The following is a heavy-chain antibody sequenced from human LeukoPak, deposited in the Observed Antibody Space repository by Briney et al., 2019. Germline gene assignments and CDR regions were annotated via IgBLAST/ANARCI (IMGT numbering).Heavy chain of an antibody. Sequence: GGSLRLSCSASGFTFSSYAMHWVRQAPGKGLEYVSAISSNGGSTYYADSVEGRFTISRDNSKNTLYLQMSGLRAEDTAVYYCVKAGKLGYCSGGSCYSYYYYYGMDVWGKGTTVTVSS. V-gene: IGHV3-64D*06. J-gene: IGHJ6*04. CDR3: VKAGKLGYCSGGSCYSYYYYYGMDV. CDR2: ISSNGGST. D-gene: IGHD2-15*01. CDR1: GFTFSSYA.